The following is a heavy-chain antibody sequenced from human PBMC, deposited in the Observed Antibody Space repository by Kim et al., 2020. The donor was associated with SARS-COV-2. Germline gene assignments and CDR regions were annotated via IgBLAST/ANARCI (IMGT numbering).Heavy chain of an antibody. CDR3: LAEGWLDY. J-gene: IGHJ4*02. V-gene: IGHV3-7*01. CDR2: IKEDGSEK. CDR1: GFTFGSCW. Sequence: GGSLRLSCAASGFTFGSCWMSWVRQAPGKGLEWVANIKEDGSEKYYVDSVKGRFTISRDNAKNSLYLQMNSLRAEDTAVYYCLAEGWLDYWGQGTLVTVSS.